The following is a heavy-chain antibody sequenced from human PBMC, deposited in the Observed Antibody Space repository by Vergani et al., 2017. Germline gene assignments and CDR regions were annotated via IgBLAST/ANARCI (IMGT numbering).Heavy chain of an antibody. V-gene: IGHV3-23*01. CDR1: VFTFRTYA. CDR2: SSGVGGGT. D-gene: IGHD6-19*01. J-gene: IGHJ4*02. Sequence: EVQRLESGGDLVQPGGSLRLSCAASVFTFRTYAMTWVRQDPGKGLEWVSASSGVGGGTYYAASVKGGFTISRENSRNTLYRQRNSLRAEETAVYYCAKVDSGWYQLYYFDYWGQGTLVTVSS. CDR3: AKVDSGWYQLYYFDY.